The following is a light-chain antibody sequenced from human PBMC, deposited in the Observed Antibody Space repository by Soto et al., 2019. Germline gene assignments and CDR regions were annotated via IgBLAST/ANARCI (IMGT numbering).Light chain of an antibody. CDR2: KAS. CDR3: QQYDSYPRT. Sequence: DIQMTQSPSTLSASVGDRVTITCRASQTISSWLAWDQQKAGKAPKVLIYKASRLESGVPSRFSGSGSGTEFTLTISSLQPDDFGTYYCQQYDSYPRTFGQGTRVEI. CDR1: QTISSW. V-gene: IGKV1-5*03. J-gene: IGKJ1*01.